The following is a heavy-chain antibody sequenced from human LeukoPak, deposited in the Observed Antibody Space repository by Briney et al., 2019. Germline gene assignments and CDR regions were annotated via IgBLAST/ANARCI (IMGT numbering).Heavy chain of an antibody. CDR1: GYTFTGYY. D-gene: IGHD3-22*01. V-gene: IGHV1-2*02. Sequence: ASVKVSCKASGYTFTGYYMHWVRQAPGQGLEWMGWINPNSGGTNYAQKFQGRVTMTRDTSINTAYMELSRLRSDDTAVYYCARTSNYDSSGYPYYYYYMDVWGKGTTVTVSS. CDR2: INPNSGGT. J-gene: IGHJ6*03. CDR3: ARTSNYDSSGYPYYYYYMDV.